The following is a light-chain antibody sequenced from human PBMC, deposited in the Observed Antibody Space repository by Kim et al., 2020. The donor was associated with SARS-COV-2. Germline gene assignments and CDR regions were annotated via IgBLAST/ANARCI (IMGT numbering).Light chain of an antibody. CDR1: QSVSSY. CDR2: DAS. J-gene: IGKJ4*01. V-gene: IGKV3-11*01. CDR3: QQRSNWPLT. Sequence: LSPGERSTLSCRASQSVSSYLAWYQQKPGQAPRLLIYDASNRATGIPARFSGSGSGTDFALTISSLEPEDFAVYYCQQRSNWPLTFGGGTKVDIK.